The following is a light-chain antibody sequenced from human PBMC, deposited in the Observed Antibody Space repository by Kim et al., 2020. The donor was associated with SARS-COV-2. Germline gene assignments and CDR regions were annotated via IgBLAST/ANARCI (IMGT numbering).Light chain of an antibody. Sequence: EIVLTQSPGTLSLSPGERATLSCRASQSVRSSYFAWYQQKPGQAPRLLIYASSSRATGIPDRFSGSGSATDFTLTISRLKPEDFAVYYCQQYASSPWTFGQGTKVDIK. CDR3: QQYASSPWT. V-gene: IGKV3-20*01. J-gene: IGKJ1*01. CDR1: QSVRSSY. CDR2: ASS.